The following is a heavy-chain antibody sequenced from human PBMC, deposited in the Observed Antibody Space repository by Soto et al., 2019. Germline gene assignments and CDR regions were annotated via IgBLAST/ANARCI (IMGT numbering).Heavy chain of an antibody. Sequence: SHTLSLTCVISGDSVSSNSAAWSLIRQSPSRGLEWPGRTYYRSKWYYDYAVSVKSRITINPDTSKNQFSLQLNSVTPEDTAVYFCTRVSVVGGYYSFDYWGQGTLVTVSS. CDR1: GDSVSSNSAA. V-gene: IGHV6-1*01. J-gene: IGHJ4*02. CDR3: TRVSVVGGYYSFDY. CDR2: TYYRSKWYY. D-gene: IGHD3-22*01.